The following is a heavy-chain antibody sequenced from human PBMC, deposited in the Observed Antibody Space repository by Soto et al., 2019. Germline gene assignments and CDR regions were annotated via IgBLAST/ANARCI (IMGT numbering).Heavy chain of an antibody. D-gene: IGHD3-3*01. Sequence: SLKLSCKASGGTFSSYAISWVRQAPGQGLEWMGGIIPIFGTANYAQKFQGRVTITADESTSTAYMELSSLRSEDTAVYYCARALEMATMRAFDYWGQGTLVTVSS. J-gene: IGHJ4*02. CDR2: IIPIFGTA. CDR3: ARALEMATMRAFDY. CDR1: GGTFSSYA. V-gene: IGHV1-69*13.